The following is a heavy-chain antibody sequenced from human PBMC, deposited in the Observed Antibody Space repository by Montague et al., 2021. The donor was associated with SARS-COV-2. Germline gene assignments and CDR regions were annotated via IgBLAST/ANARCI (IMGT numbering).Heavy chain of an antibody. J-gene: IGHJ4*02. Sequence: SLRLYCAASGFTFTTHWMNWVRQAPGKGLEWVANINEDGSQKYYIDSVKGRFTISRGNARNSLFLQMTGLRAEDTAVYYCTALRRTDPFDYWGQGNLVTVSS. V-gene: IGHV3-7*01. CDR2: INEDGSQK. D-gene: IGHD2-21*02. CDR1: GFTFTTHW. CDR3: TALRRTDPFDY.